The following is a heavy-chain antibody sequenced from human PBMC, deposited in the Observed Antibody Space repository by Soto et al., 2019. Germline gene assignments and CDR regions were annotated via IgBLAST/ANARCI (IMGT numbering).Heavy chain of an antibody. Sequence: EVQLLESGGGLVQPGGSLRLSCAASGFTFSSYAMSWVRQAPGKGLEWVSAISGSGGSTYYADSVKGRFTISRDNAKNSLYLQMNRLRAEDTVVHIRAPNRGNNIYYRMDVWGQGTTGTVSS. CDR2: ISGSGGST. CDR3: APNRGNNIYYRMDV. J-gene: IGHJ6*02. V-gene: IGHV3-23*01. CDR1: GFTFSSYA. D-gene: IGHD2-15*01.